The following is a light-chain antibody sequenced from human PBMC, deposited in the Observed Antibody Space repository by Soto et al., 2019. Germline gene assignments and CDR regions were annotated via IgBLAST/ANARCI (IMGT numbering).Light chain of an antibody. J-gene: IGKJ3*01. CDR3: QQLFRHPPT. CDR2: GAS. V-gene: IGKV1-5*01. Sequence: IQMTHSPSTRSVSVGDRVTITCRASQTIISWLAWYQQKPGKAPKLLIYGASTLQGGVPSRFSGSGSVTDFPLTVSSLPPEDLATYYCQQLFRHPPTFGAGTKVDIK. CDR1: QTIISW.